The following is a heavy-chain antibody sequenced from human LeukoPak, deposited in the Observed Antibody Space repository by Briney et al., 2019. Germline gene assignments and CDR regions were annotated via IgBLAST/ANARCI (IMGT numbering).Heavy chain of an antibody. Sequence: PSQTLSLTCAVSGGSISSGGYSWSWIRQPPGKGLEWIGYIYHSGSTYYNPSLKSRVTISVDRSKNQFSLKLSSVTAADTAVYYCARGLVAAADPYYFDYWGQGTLVTVSS. V-gene: IGHV4-30-2*01. D-gene: IGHD6-13*01. CDR1: GGSISSGGYS. J-gene: IGHJ4*02. CDR2: IYHSGST. CDR3: ARGLVAAADPYYFDY.